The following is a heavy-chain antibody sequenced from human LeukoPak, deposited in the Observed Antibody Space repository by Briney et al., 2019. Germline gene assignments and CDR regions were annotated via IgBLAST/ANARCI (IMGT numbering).Heavy chain of an antibody. CDR1: GFTFSKNP. CDR3: ARGSGSGSLPDF. J-gene: IGHJ4*02. Sequence: GGSLRLSCAASGFTFSKNPMHWVRQAPGKGLEYVPSISSNGGHTYNANSVKGRFTISRDNSKNTLYLQMGSLRTEDTAVYYCARGSGSGSLPDFWGQGTLATVSS. D-gene: IGHD3-10*01. CDR2: ISSNGGHT. V-gene: IGHV3-64*01.